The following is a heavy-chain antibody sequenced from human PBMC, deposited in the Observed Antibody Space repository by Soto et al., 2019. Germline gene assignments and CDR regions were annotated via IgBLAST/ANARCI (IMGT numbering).Heavy chain of an antibody. V-gene: IGHV1-8*01. CDR3: ARRAETNGWNGFGADKYYFDF. D-gene: IGHD1-1*01. Sequence: QVQLVQSGAEVRKPGASVKVSCEASGYTFTSYDIYWVRQATGQGLEWMGWMNPNTGNSAYAHKVQGRATMTSDTSISTAHMGLSSLRSEDTAVYYCARRAETNGWNGFGADKYYFDFWGQGTLVTVSS. J-gene: IGHJ4*02. CDR2: MNPNTGNS. CDR1: GYTFTSYD.